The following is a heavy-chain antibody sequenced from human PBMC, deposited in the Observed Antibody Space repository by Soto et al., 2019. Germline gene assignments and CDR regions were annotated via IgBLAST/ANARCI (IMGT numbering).Heavy chain of an antibody. Sequence: SETLSLTCSVSGASVSSNNDYWVWIRQPPGKGLEWIGSVYYRGSTYYNPSLRSRVTVSADTSKNQFSLKLSSMTAADTAVYYCARRHHAQQPTVWGKGTTVTVSS. V-gene: IGHV4-39*01. CDR1: GASVSSNNDY. CDR2: VYYRGST. J-gene: IGHJ6*04. CDR3: ARRHHAQQPTV. D-gene: IGHD6-13*01.